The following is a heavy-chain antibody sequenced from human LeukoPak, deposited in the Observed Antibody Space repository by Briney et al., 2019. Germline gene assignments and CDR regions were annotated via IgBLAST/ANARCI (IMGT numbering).Heavy chain of an antibody. V-gene: IGHV3-7*01. D-gene: IGHD2-8*02. Sequence: GGTLRLSCAASGFTFGDYAMSWFRQAPGKGLEWVANIKPDGSEKYYVDSVKGRFTISRDNAKNSMYLQMNSLRAEDTAVYFCARAVIGVGYWEYYYYYYMDVWGKGTTVTVSS. J-gene: IGHJ6*03. CDR1: GFTFGDYA. CDR3: ARAVIGVGYWEYYYYYYMDV. CDR2: IKPDGSEK.